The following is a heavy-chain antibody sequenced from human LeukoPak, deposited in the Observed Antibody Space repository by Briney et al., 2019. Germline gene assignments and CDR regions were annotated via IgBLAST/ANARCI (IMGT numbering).Heavy chain of an antibody. Sequence: AGGSLRLSCAASGFTFSSYSMNWVRQAPGKGLEWVSSISSSSSYIYYADSVKGRFTISRDNAKNSLYLQMNSLRAEDTAVYYCAREGIAEAGTYYYYGMDVWGKGTTVTVSS. CDR2: ISSSSSYI. CDR1: GFTFSSYS. J-gene: IGHJ6*04. D-gene: IGHD6-13*01. CDR3: AREGIAEAGTYYYYGMDV. V-gene: IGHV3-21*01.